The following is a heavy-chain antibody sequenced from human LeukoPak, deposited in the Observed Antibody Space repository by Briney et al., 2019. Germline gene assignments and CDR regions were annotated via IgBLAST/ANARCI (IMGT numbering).Heavy chain of an antibody. V-gene: IGHV3-74*01. CDR2: INSDGSTT. D-gene: IGHD1-26*01. CDR3: ARDRGTYYYFDY. Sequence: PGGSLRLSCAASGFTFSSYDMHWVRQAPGKGLVWVSRINSDGSTTTYADSVKGRFTISRDNAKNTLYLQMNSLRAEDTAVYYCARDRGTYYYFDYWGQGTLVTVSS. CDR1: GFTFSSYD. J-gene: IGHJ4*02.